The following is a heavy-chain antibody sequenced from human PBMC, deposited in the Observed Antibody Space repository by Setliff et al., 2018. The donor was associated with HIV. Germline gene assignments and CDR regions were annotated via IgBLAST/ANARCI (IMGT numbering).Heavy chain of an antibody. CDR2: IHTTGSP. Sequence: SETLSLTCTISGVYISNYHWGWIRQPPGRGLEWIGSIHTTGSPKNNPSLQSRVSISIDMAKSLFSLELSSVTAADKAVYYCARLLEGPDYSSDFRYFDWFPDVWGQGTLVTVSS. D-gene: IGHD3-9*01. CDR1: GVYISNYH. V-gene: IGHV4-4*08. J-gene: IGHJ4*02. CDR3: ARLLEGPDYSSDFRYFDWFPDV.